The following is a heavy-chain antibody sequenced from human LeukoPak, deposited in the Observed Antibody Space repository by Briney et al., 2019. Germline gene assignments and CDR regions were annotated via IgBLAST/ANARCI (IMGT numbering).Heavy chain of an antibody. Sequence: AGSLRLSCKASGLTFSTYAMSWVRQPPGKGLECVSTVTGAGRGTDYADSVKGRFSISRDSSRNTLYLQMNSLRGDDTAVYYCAKGGTASMSYYYYMDVWGKGTTVIVSS. CDR2: VTGAGRGT. J-gene: IGHJ6*03. D-gene: IGHD6-6*01. CDR1: GLTFSTYA. CDR3: AKGGTASMSYYYYMDV. V-gene: IGHV3-23*01.